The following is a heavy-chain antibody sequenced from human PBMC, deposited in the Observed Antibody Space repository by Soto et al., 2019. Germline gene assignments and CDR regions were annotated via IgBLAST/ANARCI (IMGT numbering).Heavy chain of an antibody. J-gene: IGHJ4*02. CDR2: ISYSGST. D-gene: IGHD3-22*01. CDR3: ARKILYYSDSNGYYDF. CDR1: GASISSGGYS. V-gene: IGHV4-31*03. Sequence: PSETLSLTGTVSGASISSGGYSWSWIRQHPGKGLEWIGYISYSGSTYYNPSLKSRVTISVDTSKNQFSLTLSSVTAADTAVYYCARKILYYSDSNGYYDFWGQETLVTVSS.